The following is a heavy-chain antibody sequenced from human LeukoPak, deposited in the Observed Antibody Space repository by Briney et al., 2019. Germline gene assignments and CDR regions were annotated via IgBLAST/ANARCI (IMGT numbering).Heavy chain of an antibody. CDR2: INHSGST. J-gene: IGHJ4*02. CDR3: ARGGIAALDY. CDR1: GGSISSGGYY. Sequence: SQTLSHTCTVSGGSISSGGYYWSWIRQPPGKGLEWIGEINHSGSTNYNPSLKSRVTISVDTSKNQFSLKLSSVTAADTAVYYCARGGIAALDYWGQGTLVTVSS. D-gene: IGHD6-13*01. V-gene: IGHV4-30-2*01.